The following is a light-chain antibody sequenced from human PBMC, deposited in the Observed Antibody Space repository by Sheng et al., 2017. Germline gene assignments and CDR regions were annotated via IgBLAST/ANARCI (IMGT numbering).Light chain of an antibody. V-gene: IGLV3-21*02. Sequence: SYVLTQPPSVSVAPGEDGQDDRVGGDNIGTKSVYWFQQRPGQAPVLVLYDDSDRPSGIPERLXGSNSGNTATLTISRVEAGDEADYYCQVWDSSRDHWVFGGGTKLTVL. CDR2: DDS. CDR3: QVWDSSRDHWV. CDR1: NIGTKS. J-gene: IGLJ3*02.